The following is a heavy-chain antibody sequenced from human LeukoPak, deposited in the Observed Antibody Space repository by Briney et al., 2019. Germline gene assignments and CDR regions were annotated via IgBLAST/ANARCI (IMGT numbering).Heavy chain of an antibody. V-gene: IGHV1-2*02. CDR3: ARDGGSHYMDV. CDR1: GYTFNDYY. Sequence: ASVKVSCKASGYTFNDYYMHWVRQAPGQGLEWMGWINPNSGGTNYAQRFQGRITMTRDTSNSTADMELSRLRSDDTAVYYCARDGGSHYMDVWGQGTTVTVSS. J-gene: IGHJ6*03. CDR2: INPNSGGT. D-gene: IGHD1-26*01.